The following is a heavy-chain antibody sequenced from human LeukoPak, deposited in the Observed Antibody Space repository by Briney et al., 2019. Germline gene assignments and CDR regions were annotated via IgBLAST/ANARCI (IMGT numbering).Heavy chain of an antibody. CDR3: AGMIRGVPLDWFDP. Sequence: SATLSLTCTVSARSISSYYGSWIRQPPGRGLEWIAYIYYSGSTSYSPPLKTRVTISVDTSRNQCSLKLSSVTAADTAVYYCAGMIRGVPLDWFDPWGQGALVTVSS. D-gene: IGHD3-10*01. CDR1: ARSISSYY. CDR2: IYYSGST. V-gene: IGHV4-59*12. J-gene: IGHJ5*02.